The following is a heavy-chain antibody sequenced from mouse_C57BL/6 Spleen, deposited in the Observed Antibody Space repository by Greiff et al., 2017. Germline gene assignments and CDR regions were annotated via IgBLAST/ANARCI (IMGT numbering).Heavy chain of an antibody. Sequence: EVQLVESGGGLVKPGGSLKLSCAASGFTFSSYTMSWVRQTPEKRLEWVATISGGGGNTYYPDSVKGRFTISRDNAKNTLYLQMSSLRSEDTALYYCARLYDGYTSFDYWGQGTTLTVSS. CDR2: ISGGGGNT. CDR3: ARLYDGYTSFDY. J-gene: IGHJ2*01. V-gene: IGHV5-9*01. CDR1: GFTFSSYT. D-gene: IGHD2-3*01.